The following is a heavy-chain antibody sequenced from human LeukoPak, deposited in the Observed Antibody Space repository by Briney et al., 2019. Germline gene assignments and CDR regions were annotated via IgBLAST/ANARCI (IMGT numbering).Heavy chain of an antibody. J-gene: IGHJ4*02. V-gene: IGHV3-11*04. CDR3: ARDPRTVRI. CDR2: ISGNGGVI. Sequence: PGGSLRLSCAASGFTVSRNYMSWVRQAPGKGLEWLSYISGNGGVIQYADSVKGRFTISRDNAKNLLYLQMDSLRVEDTAIYYCARDPRTVRIWGQGTLVTVSS. D-gene: IGHD1-1*01. CDR1: GFTVSRNY.